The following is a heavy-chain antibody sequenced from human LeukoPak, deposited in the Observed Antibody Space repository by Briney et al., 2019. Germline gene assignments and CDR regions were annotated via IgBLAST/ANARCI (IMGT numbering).Heavy chain of an antibody. CDR1: GGSFSGYY. J-gene: IGHJ4*02. Sequence: SETLSLTCAVYGGSFSGYYWSWIRQPPGKGLEWIGEINHSGSTNYNPSLKSRVTISVDTSKNQFSLKLSSVTAADTAVYYCARSFARITFGGVIAKYYFDYWGQGTLVTVSS. CDR3: ARSFARITFGGVIAKYYFDY. CDR2: INHSGST. D-gene: IGHD3-16*02. V-gene: IGHV4-34*01.